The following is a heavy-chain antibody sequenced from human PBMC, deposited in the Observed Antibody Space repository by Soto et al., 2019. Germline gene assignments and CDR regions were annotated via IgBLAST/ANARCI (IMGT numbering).Heavy chain of an antibody. Sequence: SLRLSCVTCGFTFGSYPMHWVRQAPGKGLEYVAYISYDGNNKYHADSVKGRFTISRDNSKSTLYLQMNSLRRDDTAIYYCARDSNSGWPWGQGTLVTASS. V-gene: IGHV3-30-3*01. CDR2: ISYDGNNK. J-gene: IGHJ5*02. CDR1: GFTFGSYP. D-gene: IGHD5-12*01. CDR3: ARDSNSGWP.